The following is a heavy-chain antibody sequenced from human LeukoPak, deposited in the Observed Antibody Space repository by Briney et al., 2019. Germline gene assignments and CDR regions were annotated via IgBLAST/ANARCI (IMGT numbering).Heavy chain of an antibody. Sequence: TGGSLRLSCAACGFTFSSNWMHWVRQAPGKGLVWVSRINSDGSSTNYADSVRGRFTISRDNAKNTLYLQMNSLRAEDTAVYYCANYGSGYFYYWGQGTLVTVSS. CDR2: INSDGSST. CDR3: ANYGSGYFYY. CDR1: GFTFSSNW. V-gene: IGHV3-74*01. D-gene: IGHD3-3*01. J-gene: IGHJ4*02.